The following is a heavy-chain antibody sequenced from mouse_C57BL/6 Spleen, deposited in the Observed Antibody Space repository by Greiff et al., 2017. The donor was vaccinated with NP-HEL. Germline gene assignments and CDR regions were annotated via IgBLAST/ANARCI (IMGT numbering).Heavy chain of an antibody. CDR3: ARSGGYYNPFDY. CDR1: GYTFTSYW. J-gene: IGHJ2*01. CDR2: IYPGSGST. Sequence: VQLQQPGAELVKPGASVKMSCKASGYTFTSYWITWVKQRPGQGLEWIGDIYPGSGSTNYNEKFKSKATLTVDTSSSTAYMQLSSLTSEDSAVYYCARSGGYYNPFDYWGQGTTLTVSS. D-gene: IGHD2-12*01. V-gene: IGHV1-55*01.